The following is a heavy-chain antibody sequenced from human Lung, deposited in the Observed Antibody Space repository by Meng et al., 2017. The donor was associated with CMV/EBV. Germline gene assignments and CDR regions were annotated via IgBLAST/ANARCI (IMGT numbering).Heavy chain of an antibody. J-gene: IGHJ4*02. CDR2: ICRNGGTT. V-gene: IGHV3-20*01. CDR3: ARDDGVTMF. Sequence: GESLKISCAASGLKFADYDKRWVRQGPGKGLEGVCGICRNGGTTGYADSAKGRCTISRDNDKKSLYVQVSSLRADDTSLYHCARDDGVTMFWGQATLVTVSS. D-gene: IGHD2-21*02. CDR1: GLKFADYD.